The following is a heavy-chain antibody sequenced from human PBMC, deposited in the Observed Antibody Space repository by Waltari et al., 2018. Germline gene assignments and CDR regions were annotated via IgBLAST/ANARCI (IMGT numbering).Heavy chain of an antibody. CDR1: GFTFSNYW. CDR3: VLYSSEVLGDC. J-gene: IGHJ4*02. D-gene: IGHD6-25*01. Sequence: QLVESGGGLVQPGGSLKLSCAASGFTFSNYWLHWVRQAPGKGLLSVADINTYGSITNYADSVQGRFTITRDNAKNTLFLQMNSLRAEDTALYYCVLYSSEVLGDCWGRGTLVTVSS. V-gene: IGHV3-74*01. CDR2: INTYGSIT.